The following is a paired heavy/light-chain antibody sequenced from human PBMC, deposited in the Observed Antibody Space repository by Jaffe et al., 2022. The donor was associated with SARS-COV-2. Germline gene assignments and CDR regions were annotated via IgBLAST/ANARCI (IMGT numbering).Light chain of an antibody. CDR1: QSISSW. V-gene: IGKV1-5*03. CDR3: QQYNSFSYT. J-gene: IGKJ2*01. CDR2: KAS. Sequence: DIQMTQSPSTLSASVGDRVTITCRASQSISSWLAWYQQKPGKAPKLLIYKASSLESGVPSRFSGSGSGTEFTLTISSLQPDDFATYYCQQYNSFSYTFGQGTKLEIK.
Heavy chain of an antibody. CDR1: GFSFRTYG. CDR2: MSHDGSKT. J-gene: IGHJ4*02. V-gene: IGHV3-30*18. CDR3: AKGSNMWPHYYFDY. Sequence: QVQLVESGGGVVQPGRSLRLSCAASGFSFRTYGMHWVRQAPGKGLEWVAVMSHDGSKTYHTDSVKGRFTISRDNSQNTLYLQMNSLRAEDTAVYYCAKGSNMWPHYYFDYWGQGTLVTVSS. D-gene: IGHD2-15*01.